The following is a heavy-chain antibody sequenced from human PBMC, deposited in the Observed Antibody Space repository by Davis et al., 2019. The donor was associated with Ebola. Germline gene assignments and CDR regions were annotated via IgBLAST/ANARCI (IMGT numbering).Heavy chain of an antibody. CDR1: GFTFNNYW. CDR3: ARDLGLDFAVVTYFDY. D-gene: IGHD3-3*01. V-gene: IGHV3-7*01. CDR2: IQQDGGDK. Sequence: GESLNTSCAAPGFTFNNYWMSWVRQVPGRGLERVANIQQDGGDKHYLESVKGRFTISRDNTRDLVFLELSSLRVEDTGVYYCARDLGLDFAVVTYFDYWGHGAPVTVSS. J-gene: IGHJ4*01.